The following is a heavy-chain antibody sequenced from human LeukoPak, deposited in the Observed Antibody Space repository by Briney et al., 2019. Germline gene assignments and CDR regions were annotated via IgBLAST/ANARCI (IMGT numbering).Heavy chain of an antibody. V-gene: IGHV4-59*08. Sequence: PSGTLSLTCTVSGGSISSYYWSWIRQPPGKGLEWIGYIYYSGSTNYNPSLKSRVTISVDTSKNQFSLKLSSVTAADTAVYYCARHLGGSYYSPFDYWGRGTLVAVSS. CDR2: IYYSGST. CDR1: GGSISSYY. D-gene: IGHD2-15*01. J-gene: IGHJ4*02. CDR3: ARHLGGSYYSPFDY.